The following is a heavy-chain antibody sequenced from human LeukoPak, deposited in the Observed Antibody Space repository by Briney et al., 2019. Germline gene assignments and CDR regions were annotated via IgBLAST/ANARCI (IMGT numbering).Heavy chain of an antibody. CDR2: MYYSGST. CDR1: GGSISSGDYY. Sequence: SQTLSLTCTVSGGSISSGDYYWSWIRQPPGKGLEWTAYMYYSGSTYYNPSLKSRVTMSADTSENQLSLKLSSVTAADTAVYYCARPYYYDSRIDPWGQGILVTVSS. CDR3: ARPYYYDSRIDP. D-gene: IGHD3-22*01. V-gene: IGHV4-30-4*01. J-gene: IGHJ5*02.